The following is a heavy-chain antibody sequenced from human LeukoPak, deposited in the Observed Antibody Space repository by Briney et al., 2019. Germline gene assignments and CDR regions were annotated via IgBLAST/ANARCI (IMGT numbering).Heavy chain of an antibody. J-gene: IGHJ5*02. CDR3: ARDSTDDSRFDP. Sequence: GGSLRLSCAASGFTFSSYAMHWVRQAPGKGLEWVAVIPYDGSNKYYADSVKGRFTISRDNSKNTLYLQMNSLRAEDTAVYYCARDSTDDSRFDPWGQGTLVTVSS. CDR1: GFTFSSYA. CDR2: IPYDGSNK. D-gene: IGHD2-2*01. V-gene: IGHV3-30-3*01.